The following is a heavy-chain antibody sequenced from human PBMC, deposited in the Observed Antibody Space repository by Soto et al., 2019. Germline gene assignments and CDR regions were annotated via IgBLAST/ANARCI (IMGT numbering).Heavy chain of an antibody. J-gene: IGHJ4*02. D-gene: IGHD6-19*01. V-gene: IGHV1-3*01. CDR3: ASGYSSGTAFDY. CDR2: INAGNGNT. CDR1: GYTFTSSA. Sequence: QVQLVQSGAEVKKPGASVKVSCKASGYTFTSSAMHWVRQAPGQRLEWMGWINAGNGNTKYSQKFQGRVTITRDTSASTAYMELSSLRSEDTAVYYCASGYSSGTAFDYWGQGTLVTVSS.